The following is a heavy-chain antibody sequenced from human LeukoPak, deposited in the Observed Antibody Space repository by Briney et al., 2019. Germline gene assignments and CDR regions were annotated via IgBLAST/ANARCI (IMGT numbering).Heavy chain of an antibody. CDR2: IKQDGSEK. CDR1: GFTFSSYR. Sequence: PGGSLRLSCAASGFTFSSYRMSWVRQAPGKGLEWVANIKQDGSEKYYVDSVKGRFTISSDNAKSSLYLQMNSLRAGDTAVYYCARDHGRYQLRNPNWFDPWGQGTLVTVSS. CDR3: ARDHGRYQLRNPNWFDP. V-gene: IGHV3-7*01. J-gene: IGHJ5*02. D-gene: IGHD2-2*01.